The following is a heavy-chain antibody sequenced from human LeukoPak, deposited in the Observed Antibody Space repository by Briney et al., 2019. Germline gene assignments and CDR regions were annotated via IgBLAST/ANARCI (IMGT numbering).Heavy chain of an antibody. V-gene: IGHV1-69*05. CDR1: GGTFSSYA. J-gene: IGHJ4*02. Sequence: GASAKVSCKASGGTFSSYAISWVRQAPGQGLEWMGRIIPIFGTANYAQKFQGRVTITTDESTSTAYMELNSLRSEDTAVYYCARDLGDGYNDVDYWGQGTLVTVSS. D-gene: IGHD5-24*01. CDR3: ARDLGDGYNDVDY. CDR2: IIPIFGTA.